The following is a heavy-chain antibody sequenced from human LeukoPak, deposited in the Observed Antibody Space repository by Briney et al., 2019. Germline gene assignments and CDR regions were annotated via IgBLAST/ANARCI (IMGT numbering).Heavy chain of an antibody. D-gene: IGHD3-10*01. Sequence: GASVKVSCKASGYTFTGYYMHWVRQAPGQGLEWMGCINLNSGATRYAQMYQGRVTMTWDTSITTAYMGLSSLTSDDTAVYYCARDLTDHYYGRDYYYYMDVWGKGTTVTISS. CDR3: ARDLTDHYYGRDYYYYMDV. CDR2: INLNSGAT. J-gene: IGHJ6*03. V-gene: IGHV1-2*02. CDR1: GYTFTGYY.